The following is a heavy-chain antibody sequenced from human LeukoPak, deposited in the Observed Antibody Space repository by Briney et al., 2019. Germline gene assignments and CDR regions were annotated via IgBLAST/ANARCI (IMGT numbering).Heavy chain of an antibody. CDR2: IYYSGST. CDR3: ARGVVIAPQTFDY. J-gene: IGHJ4*02. Sequence: SETLSLTCTVSGGSISSYYWSWIRQPPGKGLEWIGYIYYSGSTNYNPSLKSRVTISVDTSKNQFSLKLSSVTAADTAVHYCARGVVIAPQTFDYWGQGTLVTVSS. V-gene: IGHV4-59*01. D-gene: IGHD2-21*01. CDR1: GGSISSYY.